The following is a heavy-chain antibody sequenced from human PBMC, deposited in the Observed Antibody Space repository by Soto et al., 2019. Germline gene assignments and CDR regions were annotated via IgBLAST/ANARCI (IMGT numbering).Heavy chain of an antibody. CDR2: ISIDGGST. V-gene: IGHV3-64D*06. CDR3: VKEFASTWSYRFDY. D-gene: IGHD6-13*01. J-gene: IGHJ4*02. CDR1: GSIFSSYV. Sequence: GGSLRRSCSASGSIFSSYVMHWVRQAPGSRLELVSIISIDGGSTYYADSVKGRFTMSRDNSENTLYLQMNNLRPEDTALYYCVKEFASTWSYRFDYWGQGTLVTVSS.